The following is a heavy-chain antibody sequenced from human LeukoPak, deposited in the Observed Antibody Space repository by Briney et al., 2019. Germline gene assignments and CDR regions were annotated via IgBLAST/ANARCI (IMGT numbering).Heavy chain of an antibody. D-gene: IGHD3-3*01. CDR3: AREGVRFLEWLRGNYYYYGMDV. V-gene: IGHV3-33*01. J-gene: IGHJ6*02. CDR1: GFTFSSYG. CDR2: IWYDGSNK. Sequence: GESLRLSCAASGFTFSSYGMHWVRQAPGKGLEWVAVIWYDGSNKYYADSVKGRFTISRDNSKNTLYLQMSSLRAEDTAVHYCAREGVRFLEWLRGNYYYYGMDVWGQGTTVTVSS.